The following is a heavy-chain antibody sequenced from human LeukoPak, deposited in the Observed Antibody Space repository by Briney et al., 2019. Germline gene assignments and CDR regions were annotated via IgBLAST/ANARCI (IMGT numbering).Heavy chain of an antibody. D-gene: IGHD2-2*01. CDR3: AKERAPGGAAAIFDY. Sequence: PGGXLRLSCAASGFTFSSYAMSWVRQAPGKGLEWVSAISGSGGSTYYADSVKGRFTISRDNYKNTLYLQMNSLRAEDTAVYYCAKERAPGGAAAIFDYWGQGTLVTVSS. CDR1: GFTFSSYA. J-gene: IGHJ4*02. CDR2: ISGSGGST. V-gene: IGHV3-23*01.